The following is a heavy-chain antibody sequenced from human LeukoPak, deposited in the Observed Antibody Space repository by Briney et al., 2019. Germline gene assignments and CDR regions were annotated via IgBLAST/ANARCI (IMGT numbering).Heavy chain of an antibody. D-gene: IGHD6-19*01. CDR2: ISGDGGST. CDR1: GXIFDNYA. V-gene: IGHV3-43*02. CDR3: ARESETSGWYDY. Sequence: PGGSLRLSCAAPGXIFDNYAIHWVRQAPGKGLEWVCLISGDGGSTFYADSVRGRFTISRDNTRKSLSLQMSSLRSEDTALYYCARESETSGWYDYWGQGTLVTVSS. J-gene: IGHJ4*02.